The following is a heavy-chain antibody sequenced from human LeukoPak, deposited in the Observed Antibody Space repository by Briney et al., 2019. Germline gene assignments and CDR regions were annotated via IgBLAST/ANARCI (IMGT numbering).Heavy chain of an antibody. J-gene: IGHJ4*02. D-gene: IGHD3-10*01. V-gene: IGHV4-30-2*01. Sequence: PQQTLSVTCTMSGGSISSGDYRWSWIRQPPGKGLEWIGYIFHTGHTSYNPSLKSRVTISVDMPKNQLSLRLTSVTAADTAVYYCARGFYGAGSHFDFWGQGTLVTVSS. CDR3: ARGFYGAGSHFDF. CDR2: IFHTGHT. CDR1: GGSISSGDYR.